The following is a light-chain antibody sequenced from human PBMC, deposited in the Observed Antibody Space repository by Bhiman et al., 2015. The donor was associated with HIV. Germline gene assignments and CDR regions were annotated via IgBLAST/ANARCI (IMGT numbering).Light chain of an antibody. CDR1: RSDISS. CDR2: DVS. J-gene: IGLJ1*01. CDR3: SSYTSSSTYV. Sequence: QSALTQPASVSGSPGQSITISCTGPRSDISSVAWYQQYPDKAPKLMIYDVSKRPSGVSNRFSGSKSGNTASLTISGLQAEDEADYYCSSYTSSSTYVFGTGTKVTVL. V-gene: IGLV2-14*01.